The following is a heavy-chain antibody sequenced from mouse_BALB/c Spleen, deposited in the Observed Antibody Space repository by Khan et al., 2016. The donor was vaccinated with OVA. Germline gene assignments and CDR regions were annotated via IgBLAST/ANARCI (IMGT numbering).Heavy chain of an antibody. D-gene: IGHD2-3*01. J-gene: IGHJ2*01. Sequence: VQLQQSGPGLVKPGASVKMSCKASGYTFTYYVITWVKQRTGQGLEWIGEIYPGSDNAYYTERFKSMATMNADKSSHAIHMQISSLTSDASAVYFGGRGYGYYDNIDYWGQGTTLTVSS. CDR1: GYTFTYYV. V-gene: IGHV1-81*01. CDR2: IYPGSDNA. CDR3: GRGYGYYDNIDY.